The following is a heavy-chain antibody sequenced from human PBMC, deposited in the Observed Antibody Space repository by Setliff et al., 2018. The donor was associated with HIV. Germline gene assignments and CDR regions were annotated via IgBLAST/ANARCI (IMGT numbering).Heavy chain of an antibody. CDR1: GGSISRSSYY. J-gene: IGHJ5*02. CDR3: ASRVLGYCRSTSCLNWFDP. V-gene: IGHV4-39*01. D-gene: IGHD2-2*01. Sequence: LSLTCTVSGGSISRSSYYWGWIRQPPGKGPEWIGSIYYSGSTYYNPSLKSRVTISVDTSKNQVSLKLSSVTAADTAVYYCASRVLGYCRSTSCLNWFDPWGQGTLVTVSS. CDR2: IYYSGST.